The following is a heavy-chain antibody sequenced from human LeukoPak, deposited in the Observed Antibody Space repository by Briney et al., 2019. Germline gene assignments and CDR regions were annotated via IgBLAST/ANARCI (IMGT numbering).Heavy chain of an antibody. J-gene: IGHJ4*02. Sequence: PGRSLRLSCAASGFIFSTYGMHWVRQAPGKGLEWVAAISHDGGNRIYADSVKGRFTISRDNAKNSLYLQMNSLRDEDTAVYYCARAFDYWGQGTLVAVSS. V-gene: IGHV3-30*03. CDR2: ISHDGGNR. CDR1: GFIFSTYG. CDR3: ARAFDY.